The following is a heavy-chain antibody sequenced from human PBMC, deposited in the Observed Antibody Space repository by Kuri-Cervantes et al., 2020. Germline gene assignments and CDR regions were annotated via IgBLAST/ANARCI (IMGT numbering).Heavy chain of an antibody. Sequence: SETLSLTCAVYGGSFSSYYWSWIRQPPGKGLEWIGEINHSGSTNYNPSLKSRVTISEDTSKNQFSLKLSSVTAADTAVYYCARRAGTTVTTQFDYWGQGTLVTVSS. CDR2: INHSGST. CDR3: ARRAGTTVTTQFDY. J-gene: IGHJ4*02. V-gene: IGHV4-34*01. D-gene: IGHD4-17*01. CDR1: GGSFSSYY.